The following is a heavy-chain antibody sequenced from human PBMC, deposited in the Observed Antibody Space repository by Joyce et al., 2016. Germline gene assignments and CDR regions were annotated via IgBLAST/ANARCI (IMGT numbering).Heavy chain of an antibody. CDR3: AHSRYASGSYPDYSCYYYMDG. J-gene: IGHJ6*03. V-gene: IGHV2-5*02. D-gene: IGHD3-10*01. Sequence: QITLKESGPTLVKPTQTLTLTCNFTGFSLDTRGVSVGWVRQPPGKALEWLALIYWDNDKRYSPSLQSRLTIAKDTSKNQVVLTMTNLDPVDTATYYCAHSRYASGSYPDYSCYYYMDGWGKGTTVTVSS. CDR2: IYWDNDK. CDR1: GFSLDTRGVS.